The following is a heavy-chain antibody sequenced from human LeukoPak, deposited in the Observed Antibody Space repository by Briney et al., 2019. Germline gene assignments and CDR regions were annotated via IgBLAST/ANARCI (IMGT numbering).Heavy chain of an antibody. CDR2: MNPNSGNT. CDR3: ARGCTGGNRRGLYYMDV. CDR1: GYTFTSYD. Sequence: ASVKVSCKASGYTFTSYDINWVRQATGQGLEWMGWMNPNSGNTGYAQKFQGRVTITRNTSISTAYMELSSLRSEDTAVYYCARGCTGGNRRGLYYMDVWGKGTTVTVSS. V-gene: IGHV1-8*03. J-gene: IGHJ6*03. D-gene: IGHD2-8*02.